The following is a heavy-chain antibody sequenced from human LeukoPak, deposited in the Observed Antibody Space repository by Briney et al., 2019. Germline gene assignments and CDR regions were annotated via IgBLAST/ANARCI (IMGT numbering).Heavy chain of an antibody. CDR2: ISYDGSNE. Sequence: PGGSLRLSCAASGFTFRTYGMNWVRQAPGKGLEWVAIISYDGSNEDYADSVKGRSTISRDNSKNTLYLQMNSLRAEDSAVYYCAKSRVRGVYYFDYWGQGTLVTVSS. D-gene: IGHD3-10*02. CDR3: AKSRVRGVYYFDY. J-gene: IGHJ4*02. CDR1: GFTFRTYG. V-gene: IGHV3-30*18.